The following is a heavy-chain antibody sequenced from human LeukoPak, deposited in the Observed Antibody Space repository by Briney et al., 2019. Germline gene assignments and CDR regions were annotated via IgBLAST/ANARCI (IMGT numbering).Heavy chain of an antibody. CDR2: INHSGST. J-gene: IGHJ4*02. V-gene: IGHV4-34*01. Sequence: PSETLSLTCAVYGGSFSGYYWSWIRQPPGKGLEWIGEINHSGSTNYNPSLKSRVTISVDTSKNQFSLKLSSVTAADTAVYYCARHQGPSYYDFWSGYYTNRGDYFDYWGQGTLVTVSS. CDR1: GGSFSGYY. CDR3: ARHQGPSYYDFWSGYYTNRGDYFDY. D-gene: IGHD3-3*01.